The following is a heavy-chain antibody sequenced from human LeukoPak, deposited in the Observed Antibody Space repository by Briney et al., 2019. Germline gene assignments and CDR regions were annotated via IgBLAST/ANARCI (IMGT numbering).Heavy chain of an antibody. CDR3: ARDPNKLYYKDV. J-gene: IGHJ6*03. V-gene: IGHV3-74*01. D-gene: IGHD1-1*01. Sequence: GGSLRLSCAASGFTFSSHWMHWVRQAPGKGLVWVSRIRTDGTITTYADSVKGRFTISRDNSKNTLYLQINSLRTEDTAVYYCARDPNKLYYKDVWGKGTTVTVSS. CDR1: GFTFSSHW. CDR2: IRTDGTIT.